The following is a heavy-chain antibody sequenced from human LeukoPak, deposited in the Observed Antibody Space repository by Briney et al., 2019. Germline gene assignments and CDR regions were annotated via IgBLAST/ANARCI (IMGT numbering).Heavy chain of an antibody. CDR1: GDTFIRYG. CDR3: ARGGRWELPRPYAFDV. J-gene: IGHJ3*01. D-gene: IGHD1-26*01. Sequence: ASVKVSCKASGDTFIRYGISWVRQAPGQGLEWMGWISTGNGNTNYGQKFQGRVTMTTDTSTGTAYMELRSLRSDDTAMYYCARGGRWELPRPYAFDVWGQGTVVTVSS. V-gene: IGHV1-18*01. CDR2: ISTGNGNT.